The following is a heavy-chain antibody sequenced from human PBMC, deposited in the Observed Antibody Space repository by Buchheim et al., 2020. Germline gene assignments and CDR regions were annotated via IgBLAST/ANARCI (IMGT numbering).Heavy chain of an antibody. CDR1: GGSISSSSYY. V-gene: IGHV4-39*01. CDR3: ARLPATYYYDSSGYYYGWYFDL. D-gene: IGHD3-22*01. J-gene: IGHJ2*01. Sequence: QLQLQESGPGLVKPSETLSLTCTVSGGSISSSSYYWGWIRQPPGKGLEWIGSIYYSGSTYYNPSLKSRVTISVDTSKNQFSLKLSSVTAADTAVYYCARLPATYYYDSSGYYYGWYFDLWGRGTL. CDR2: IYYSGST.